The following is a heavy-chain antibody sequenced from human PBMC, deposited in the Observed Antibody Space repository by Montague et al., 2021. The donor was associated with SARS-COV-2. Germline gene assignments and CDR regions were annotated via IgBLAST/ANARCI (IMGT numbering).Heavy chain of an antibody. CDR1: GASISSYS. CDR3: ARAIVSGLCSGGSCYKGYYYDRDV. CDR2: MYNSEKI. Sequence: SETLSLTCTVSGASISSYSWSWIRQPPGQGLELIGYMYNSEKIXXXPSXXXRVPISVDTSKAQLSLKLNSVTAADTAVYFCARAIVSGLCSGGSCYKGYYYDRDVWGEGTTV. V-gene: IGHV4-59*13. J-gene: IGHJ6*03. D-gene: IGHD2-15*01.